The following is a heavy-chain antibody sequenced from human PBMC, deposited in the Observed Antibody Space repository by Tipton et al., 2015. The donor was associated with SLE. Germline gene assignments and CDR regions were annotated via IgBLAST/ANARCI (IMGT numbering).Heavy chain of an antibody. D-gene: IGHD3-3*01. J-gene: IGHJ3*02. Sequence: SLRLSCTVSGFTFDDYAMSWFRQAPGKGLEWVGFIRSKAYGGTTDYAASVRGRFTISRDDSKSIAYLQMNSLKTEDTAVYYCTRARITIFGVVITYDAFDIWGQGTMSTVSS. CDR1: GFTFDDYA. CDR3: TRARITIFGVVITYDAFDI. CDR2: IRSKAYGGTT. V-gene: IGHV3-49*03.